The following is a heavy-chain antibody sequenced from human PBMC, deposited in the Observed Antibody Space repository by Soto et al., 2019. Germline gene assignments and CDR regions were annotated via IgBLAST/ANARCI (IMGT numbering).Heavy chain of an antibody. CDR1: GFTFSSYG. V-gene: IGHV3-30*18. J-gene: IGHJ4*02. CDR2: ISYDGSNK. D-gene: IGHD5-12*01. CDR3: AKEAEMATTPLFDY. Sequence: QVPLVESGGGVVQPGRSLRLSCAASGFTFSSYGMHWVRQAPGKGLEWVAVISYDGSNKYYADSVKGRFTISRDNSKNTLYLQMNSLRAEDTAVYYCAKEAEMATTPLFDYWGQGTLVTVSS.